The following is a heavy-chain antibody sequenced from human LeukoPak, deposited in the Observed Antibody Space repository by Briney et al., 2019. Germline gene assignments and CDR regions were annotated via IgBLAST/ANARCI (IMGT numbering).Heavy chain of an antibody. J-gene: IGHJ4*02. V-gene: IGHV3-74*01. D-gene: IGHD5-12*01. Sequence: GGSLRLSCAASGFIFDDYDMNWVRQAPGKGLEWVSRINSDGSSTSYADSVKGRFTISRDNAKNTLYLQMNSLRAEDTAVYYCARGPSGYHNTGGQGTLVTVSS. CDR1: GFIFDDYD. CDR2: INSDGSST. CDR3: ARGPSGYHNT.